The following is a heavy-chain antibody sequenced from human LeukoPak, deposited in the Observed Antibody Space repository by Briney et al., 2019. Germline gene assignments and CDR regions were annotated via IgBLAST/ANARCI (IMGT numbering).Heavy chain of an antibody. D-gene: IGHD3-22*01. Sequence: AGGSLRLSCAASGFTFSSYAMSWVRQAPGKGLEWVSAISGSGGSTYYADSVKGRFTISRDNSKNTLYLQKNSLRAEDTPVYYCAKDRRYYDSSGYFDYWGQGTLVTVSS. CDR1: GFTFSSYA. CDR2: ISGSGGST. CDR3: AKDRRYYDSSGYFDY. J-gene: IGHJ4*02. V-gene: IGHV3-23*01.